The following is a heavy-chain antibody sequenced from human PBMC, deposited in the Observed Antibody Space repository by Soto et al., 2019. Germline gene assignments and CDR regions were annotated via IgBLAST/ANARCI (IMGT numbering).Heavy chain of an antibody. V-gene: IGHV4-59*01. CDR2: IYYSGST. Sequence: SETLSLTCTVSGGSISSYYWSWIRQPPGKGLEWIGYIYYSGSTNYNPSLKSRVTTSVDTSKNQFSLKLSSVTAADTAVYYCARAAGYNCSSTSCYHWNWFDPWGQGTLVTVSS. D-gene: IGHD2-2*01. CDR1: GGSISSYY. CDR3: ARAAGYNCSSTSCYHWNWFDP. J-gene: IGHJ5*02.